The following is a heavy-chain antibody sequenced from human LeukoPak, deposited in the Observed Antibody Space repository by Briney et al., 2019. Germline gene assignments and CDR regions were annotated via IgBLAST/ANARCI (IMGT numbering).Heavy chain of an antibody. Sequence: SETLSLTCAVSGGSISSGGYSWSWIRQPPGKGLEWIGYIYHSGSTYYNPSLKSRVTISVDRSKNQFSLKLSSVTAADTAVYYCARARRDDSSGIPLGYYFDYWGQGTLVTVSS. V-gene: IGHV4-30-2*01. CDR2: IYHSGST. J-gene: IGHJ4*02. D-gene: IGHD3-22*01. CDR3: ARARRDDSSGIPLGYYFDY. CDR1: GGSISSGGYS.